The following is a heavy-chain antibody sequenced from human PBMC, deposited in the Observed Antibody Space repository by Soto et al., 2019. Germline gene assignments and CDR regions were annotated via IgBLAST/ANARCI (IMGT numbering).Heavy chain of an antibody. J-gene: IGHJ5*02. Sequence: EVQLLESGGGLVQPGGSLRLSCAASGFTFTTYAMSWVRQAPGKGLEWGSGISGNGGTTYHAESVKGRFTISRDNSKNTLFLQMNSLRADDTAVYDCARRSSYTIIVPVGDPSGQGTLVTVSS. D-gene: IGHD3-22*01. V-gene: IGHV3-23*01. CDR1: GFTFTTYA. CDR2: ISGNGGTT. CDR3: ARRSSYTIIVPVGDP.